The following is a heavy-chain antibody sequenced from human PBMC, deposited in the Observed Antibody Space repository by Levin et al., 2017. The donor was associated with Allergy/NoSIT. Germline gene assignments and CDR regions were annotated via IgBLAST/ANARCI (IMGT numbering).Heavy chain of an antibody. D-gene: IGHD2/OR15-2a*01. J-gene: IGHJ4*02. CDR2: IYYRGSA. CDR3: AWGRVPLCFDY. Sequence: PSETLSLTCTVSGGSITSDDYYWSWIRQPPGTGLEWIGYIYYRGSAYYTPSLKRRLTISVDTSKNQFCLGLCSVTAADTACYYCAWGRVPLCFDYWGQGTLFTVSS. CDR1: GGSITSDDYY. V-gene: IGHV4-30-4*01.